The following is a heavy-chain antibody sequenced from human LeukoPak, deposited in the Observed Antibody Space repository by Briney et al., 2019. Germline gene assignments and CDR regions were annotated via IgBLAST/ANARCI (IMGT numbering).Heavy chain of an antibody. Sequence: ASVKVSCKASGYTFTSYDINWVRQATGQGLEWMGWMNPNSGNTGYAQKFQGRVTMTRNTSISTAYMELSSLRSEDTAMYYCARGAKWFGELLFRYYYMDVWGKGTTVTISS. CDR3: ARGAKWFGELLFRYYYMDV. CDR2: MNPNSGNT. V-gene: IGHV1-8*01. D-gene: IGHD3-10*01. CDR1: GYTFTSYD. J-gene: IGHJ6*03.